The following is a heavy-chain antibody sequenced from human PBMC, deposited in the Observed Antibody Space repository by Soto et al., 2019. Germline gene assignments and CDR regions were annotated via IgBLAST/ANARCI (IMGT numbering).Heavy chain of an antibody. CDR3: ARGIRAPYLYFQH. D-gene: IGHD3-3*01. CDR2: INPNSGGT. CDR1: GYTFTGYY. V-gene: IGHV1-2*02. J-gene: IGHJ1*01. Sequence: PGPSVKFSGTSSGYTFTGYYMHWVRQAPGQGLEWMGWINPNSGGTNYAQKFQGRVTMTRDTSISTAYMELSRLRSDDTAVYYCARGIRAPYLYFQHWGQGTLVTVSS.